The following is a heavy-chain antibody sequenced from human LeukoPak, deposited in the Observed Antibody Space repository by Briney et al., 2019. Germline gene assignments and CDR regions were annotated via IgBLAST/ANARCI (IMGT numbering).Heavy chain of an antibody. V-gene: IGHV4-31*02. J-gene: IGHJ1*01. D-gene: IGHD5-18*01. Sequence: SETLSLTCDVSGASISVTSYYWTWTRQHRGECLGWLGFIHFSGSIYYNPSRIESLIISAGTAKNQMCLKLICLTPTDTGGDVCAAGSDSAKGGEYWGQGTQVIVSS. CDR3: AAGSDSAKGGEY. CDR2: IHFSGSI. CDR1: GASISVTSYY.